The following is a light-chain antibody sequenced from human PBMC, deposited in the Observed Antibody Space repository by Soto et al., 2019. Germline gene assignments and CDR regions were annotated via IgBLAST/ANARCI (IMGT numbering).Light chain of an antibody. Sequence: PRWVCGSPGQVLTIFCTGTSSDVDDYRYVSWYQQYPGKAPKLVIYDGTKRPSGVPDRFSGSNSGNTASLTISGLQAEDEADYYCCSYVTTPEIFGTGTQV. J-gene: IGLJ1*01. CDR3: CSYVTTPEI. V-gene: IGLV2-11*01. CDR1: SSDVDDYRY. CDR2: DGT.